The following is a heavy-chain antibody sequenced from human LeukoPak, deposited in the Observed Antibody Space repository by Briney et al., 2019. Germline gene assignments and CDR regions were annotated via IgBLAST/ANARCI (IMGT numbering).Heavy chain of an antibody. CDR2: ISGSGGST. CDR1: GFTFSSYA. Sequence: PGGSLRLSCAASGFTFSSYAMSWVRQAPGKGLEWVSAISGSGGSTYYADSVKGRFTISRDNSKNTLYLQMNSLRAEDTAVYYCAKSVSPMIVVAPVGYWGQGTLVTVSS. V-gene: IGHV3-23*01. CDR3: AKSVSPMIVVAPVGY. J-gene: IGHJ4*02. D-gene: IGHD3-22*01.